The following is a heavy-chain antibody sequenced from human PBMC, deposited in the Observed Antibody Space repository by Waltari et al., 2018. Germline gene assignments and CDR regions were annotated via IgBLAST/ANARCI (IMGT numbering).Heavy chain of an antibody. D-gene: IGHD6-6*01. J-gene: IGHJ4*02. V-gene: IGHV4-34*01. Sequence: QVQLQQWGAGLLKPSETLSLTCAVYGGSFSGYYWSWIRQPPGKGLEWIGEINHSGSTNYTPALKSRVTISVDTSKNQFSLKLSSVTAADTAVYYCARAGSESSIAARGSFDYWGRGTLVTVSS. CDR2: INHSGST. CDR1: GGSFSGYY. CDR3: ARAGSESSIAARGSFDY.